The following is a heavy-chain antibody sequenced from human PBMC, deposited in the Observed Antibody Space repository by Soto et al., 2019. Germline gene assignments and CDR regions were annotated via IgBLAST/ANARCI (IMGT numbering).Heavy chain of an antibody. CDR3: ARSNSGYYKWFDP. Sequence: PSETLSLTCTVSGGSVSSSSYYWGWIRQPPGKGLEWIGSIYYSGITYYNPSLKSRVTISVDTSKNQFSLKLSSVTAADTAIYYCARSNSGYYKWFDPWGQGTLVTV. CDR2: IYYSGIT. D-gene: IGHD3-22*01. J-gene: IGHJ5*02. CDR1: GGSVSSSSYY. V-gene: IGHV4-39*01.